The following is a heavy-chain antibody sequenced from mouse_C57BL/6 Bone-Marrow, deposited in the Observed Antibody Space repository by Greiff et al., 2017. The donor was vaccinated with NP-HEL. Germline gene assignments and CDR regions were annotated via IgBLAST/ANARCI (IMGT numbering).Heavy chain of an antibody. V-gene: IGHV1-82*01. CDR3: ARTVIDY. CDR2: IYPGDGDT. CDR1: GYAFSSSW. Sequence: QVQLKESGPELVKPGASVKISCKASGYAFSSSWMNWVKQRPGKGLEWIGRIYPGDGDTNYNGKFKGKATLTADKSSSTAYMQLSSLTSEDSAVYFCARTVIDYWGQGTTLTVSS. J-gene: IGHJ2*01. D-gene: IGHD1-1*01.